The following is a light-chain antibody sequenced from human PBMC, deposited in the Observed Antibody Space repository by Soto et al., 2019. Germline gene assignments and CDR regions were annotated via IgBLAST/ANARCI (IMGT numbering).Light chain of an antibody. Sequence: IQMTQSPSTLSAYVGDRVTITCRASQSISYWLAWYQQKPGKAPNLLIYKASSLESGVPSRFSGSGSGTEFTLTISSLQHDDFATYYCQQYNNYWTFGQGTKVEIK. CDR2: KAS. V-gene: IGKV1-5*03. J-gene: IGKJ1*01. CDR1: QSISYW. CDR3: QQYNNYWT.